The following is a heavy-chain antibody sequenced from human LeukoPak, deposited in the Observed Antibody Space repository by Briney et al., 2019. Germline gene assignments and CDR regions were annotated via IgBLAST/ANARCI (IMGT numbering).Heavy chain of an antibody. CDR1: GFTFSSYA. D-gene: IGHD3-10*01. CDR3: AKLTMVRGAPFDY. V-gene: IGHV3-23*01. CDR2: ISGSGGST. Sequence: GGSLRLSCAASGFTFSSYAMSWVRQAPGKGLEWVSAISGSGGSTYYADSVKGRFTISRDNSKNTLYLQMNSLRAEDTAAYYCAKLTMVRGAPFDYWGQGTLVTVSS. J-gene: IGHJ4*02.